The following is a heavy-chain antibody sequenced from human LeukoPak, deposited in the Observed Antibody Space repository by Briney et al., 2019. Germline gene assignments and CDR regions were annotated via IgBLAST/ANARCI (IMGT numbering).Heavy chain of an antibody. V-gene: IGHV3-48*03. Sequence: GGSLRLSCAASGFTLSSYEMNWVRQAPGKGLEWVSYISSSGSSIYYADSVKGRFTISRDNAKTSLYLQMNSLRAEDTAAYYCAKTYYYGSGSYYKFLDYWGQGTLVTVSS. D-gene: IGHD3-10*01. CDR3: AKTYYYGSGSYYKFLDY. CDR1: GFTLSSYE. CDR2: ISSSGSSI. J-gene: IGHJ4*02.